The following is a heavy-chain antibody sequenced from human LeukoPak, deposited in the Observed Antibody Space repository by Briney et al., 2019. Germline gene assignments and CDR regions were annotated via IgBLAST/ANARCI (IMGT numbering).Heavy chain of an antibody. D-gene: IGHD6-19*01. CDR2: IRYDGSNK. Sequence: GGSLRLSCAASGFTFSSYGMHWVRQAPGKGLEWVAFIRYDGSNKYYADSVKGRFTISRDNSKNTLYLQMNSLRAEDTAVYYCAKGPLGSGWEEHSNWFDPWGQGTLVTVSS. J-gene: IGHJ5*02. V-gene: IGHV3-30*02. CDR3: AKGPLGSGWEEHSNWFDP. CDR1: GFTFSSYG.